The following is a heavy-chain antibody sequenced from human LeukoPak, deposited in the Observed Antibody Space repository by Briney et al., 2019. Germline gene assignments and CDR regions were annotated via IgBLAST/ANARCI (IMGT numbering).Heavy chain of an antibody. CDR3: ARDRGFSYGIDF. CDR1: GFTFSDYW. V-gene: IGHV3-7*04. J-gene: IGHJ4*02. CDR2: IQQDGSEK. Sequence: AGGSLRLSCAASGFTFSDYWMSWVRQAPGKGLESVANIQQDGSEKYYVDSVKGRFTISRDNAKKSLFLQVSSLRGEDTAVYYCARDRGFSYGIDFWGQGTLVTVSS. D-gene: IGHD5-18*01.